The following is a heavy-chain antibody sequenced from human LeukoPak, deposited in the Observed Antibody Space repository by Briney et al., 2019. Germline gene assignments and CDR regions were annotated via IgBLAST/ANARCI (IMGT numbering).Heavy chain of an antibody. D-gene: IGHD3-10*01. CDR1: GYSISTGYY. V-gene: IGHV4-38-2*02. CDR2: IDHSGST. J-gene: IGHJ4*02. CDR3: ARKAPHPRSPFTGSGSYYKN. Sequence: SETLSLTCTVSGYSISTGYYWNWIRQPPGKGLEWIGEIDHSGSTNYNPSLKSRVTISVDTSKNQFSLKLSSVTAADTAVYYCARKAPHPRSPFTGSGSYYKNWGQGTLVTVSS.